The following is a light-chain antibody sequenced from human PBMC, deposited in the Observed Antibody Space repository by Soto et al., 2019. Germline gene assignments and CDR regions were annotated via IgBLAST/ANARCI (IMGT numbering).Light chain of an antibody. CDR2: KAS. V-gene: IGKV1-5*03. J-gene: IGKJ1*01. Sequence: DIRMSQSPSTVSASVGDRVTITCRASQSIGSWLAWYQQKPGKAPKLLIYKASSLESGVPSRFSGSGSGTEFTLTISSLQPDDFASYYCQQYGSYSPWTFGQGTKVEIK. CDR1: QSIGSW. CDR3: QQYGSYSPWT.